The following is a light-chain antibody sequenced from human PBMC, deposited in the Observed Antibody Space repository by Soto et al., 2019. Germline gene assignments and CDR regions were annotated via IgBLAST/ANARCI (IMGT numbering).Light chain of an antibody. Sequence: QSALTQPPSASGTPGQRVTISCSGSGPNIGSNSVYWYQQLPGTAPRLLIYKNSQRPSGVPDRFSGSKSGTSASLAISGLRSEDEATYHCATWDDGLNTVLFGGGTKLTVL. CDR2: KNS. V-gene: IGLV1-47*01. J-gene: IGLJ2*01. CDR1: GPNIGSNS. CDR3: ATWDDGLNTVL.